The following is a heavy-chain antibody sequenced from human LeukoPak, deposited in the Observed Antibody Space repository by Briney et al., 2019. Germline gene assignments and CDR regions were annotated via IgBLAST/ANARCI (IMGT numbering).Heavy chain of an antibody. Sequence: SETLSLTCTVYGGSFGNYYWSWIRQPPGKRLEWIAEINQGGNTNYNPSLKSRVTISLDTSKNQFSLKLSSVFAADTAVYYCAIGPGGYYFDYWGQGTLVTVSS. J-gene: IGHJ4*02. CDR3: AIGPGGYYFDY. CDR1: GGSFGNYY. D-gene: IGHD3-3*01. CDR2: INQGGNT. V-gene: IGHV4-34*01.